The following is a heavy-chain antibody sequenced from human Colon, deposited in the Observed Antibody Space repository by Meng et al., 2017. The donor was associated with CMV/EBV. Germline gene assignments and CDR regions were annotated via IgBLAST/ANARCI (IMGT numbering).Heavy chain of an antibody. J-gene: IGHJ4*02. CDR3: ARGPDYGDFDY. D-gene: IGHD4-17*01. V-gene: IGHV3-53*01. Sequence: GESLKISCAASGFTVSSNYMSWVRQAPGKGLEWVSVIYSGGSTYYADSVKGRFTISRDNSKNTLYLQMNSLRAEDTAVYYCARGPDYGDFDYWGQGTLVTVPQ. CDR2: IYSGGST. CDR1: GFTVSSNY.